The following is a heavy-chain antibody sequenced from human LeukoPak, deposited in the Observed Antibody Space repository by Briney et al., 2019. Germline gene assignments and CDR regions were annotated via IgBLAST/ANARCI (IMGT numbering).Heavy chain of an antibody. D-gene: IGHD6-13*01. CDR2: ISAYNGNT. V-gene: IGHV1-18*01. Sequence: ASVKVSCKASGYTFTSYGISWVRQAPGQGLEWMGWISAYNGNTNYAQKLQGRVTMTTVTSTSTAYMELRSLRPDDTAVYYCARVPDSSSWYPRYYFDYWGQGTLVTVSS. J-gene: IGHJ4*02. CDR1: GYTFTSYG. CDR3: ARVPDSSSWYPRYYFDY.